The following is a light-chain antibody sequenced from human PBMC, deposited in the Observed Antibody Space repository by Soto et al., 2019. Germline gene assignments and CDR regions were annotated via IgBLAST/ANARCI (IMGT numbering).Light chain of an antibody. V-gene: IGLV2-23*02. CDR2: EVR. J-gene: IGLJ2*01. CDR1: SSDVGTYNL. CDR3: CSYAGSTSVI. Sequence: QSALTQPASGSGSPGQSITISCTGTSSDVGTYNLVSWYQQYPGKAPQLMIYEVRNRPSGITDRFSGSKSGNTASLTISGLQAEDGADYYCCSYAGSTSVIVGGGTKLTVL.